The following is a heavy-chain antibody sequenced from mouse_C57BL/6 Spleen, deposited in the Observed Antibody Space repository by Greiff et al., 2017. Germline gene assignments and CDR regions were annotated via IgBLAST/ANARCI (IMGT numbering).Heavy chain of an antibody. CDR1: GYAFSSSW. CDR2: IYPGDGDT. V-gene: IGHV1-82*01. J-gene: IGHJ2*01. Sequence: VVEPGASVKISCKASGYAFSSSWMNWVKQRPGKGLEWIGRIYPGDGDTNYNGKFKGKATLTADKSSSTAYMQLSSLTSADSAVYFCARDGYYGSSAYFDYWGQGTTLTVSS. CDR3: ARDGYYGSSAYFDY. D-gene: IGHD1-1*01.